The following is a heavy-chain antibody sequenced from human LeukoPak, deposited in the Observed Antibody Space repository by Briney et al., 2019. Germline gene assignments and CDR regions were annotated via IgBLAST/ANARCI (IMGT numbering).Heavy chain of an antibody. CDR3: AKTKASPTYFDY. Sequence: GGSLRLSCAASGFTFDDYAMSWVRQAPGKGLEWVSAISGSGGSTYYADSVKGRFTISRDNSKNTLYLQMNSLRAEDTAVYYCAKTKASPTYFDYWGQGTLVTVSS. V-gene: IGHV3-23*01. CDR2: ISGSGGST. CDR1: GFTFDDYA. J-gene: IGHJ4*02.